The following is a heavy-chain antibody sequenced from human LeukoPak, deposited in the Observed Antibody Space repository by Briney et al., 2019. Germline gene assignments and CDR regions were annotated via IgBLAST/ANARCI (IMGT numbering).Heavy chain of an antibody. CDR2: ISGSGGST. CDR1: GFTFSGYA. CDR3: AIPPRFGELLWGYFDY. V-gene: IGHV3-23*01. J-gene: IGHJ4*02. D-gene: IGHD3-10*01. Sequence: GGSMRLSCAASGFTFSGYAMSWVRQAPGKGLEWVSAISGSGGSTYYADSVKGRFTISRDNSKNTLYLQMNSLRAEDTAVYYCAIPPRFGELLWGYFDYRGQGTLVTVSS.